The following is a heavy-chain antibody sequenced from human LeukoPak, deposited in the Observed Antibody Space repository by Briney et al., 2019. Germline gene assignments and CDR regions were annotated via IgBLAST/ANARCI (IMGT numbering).Heavy chain of an antibody. CDR3: ARGPYSYDSSGAFDI. CDR1: GDSISSGDYY. CDR2: ISSSGST. Sequence: SETLSLTCTDSGDSISSGDYYWSWIRQPAGKGLEWIGRISSSGSTNYNPSLKSRVTISVDTSKNQFSLKLSSVTAADTAVYFCARGPYSYDSSGAFDIWGQGTMVTVSS. J-gene: IGHJ3*02. D-gene: IGHD3-22*01. V-gene: IGHV4-61*02.